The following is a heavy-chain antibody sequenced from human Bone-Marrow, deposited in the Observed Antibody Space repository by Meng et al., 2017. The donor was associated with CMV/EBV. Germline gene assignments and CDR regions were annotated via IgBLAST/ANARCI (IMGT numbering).Heavy chain of an antibody. CDR2: ISSSGSTI. J-gene: IGHJ4*02. CDR3: ARADCSSTSCYIRY. V-gene: IGHV3-11*04. D-gene: IGHD2-2*02. Sequence: GGSLRLSCAASGFTFSDYYMSWIRQAPGKGLEWVSYISSSGSTIYYADSVKGRFTISRDNAKNSLYLQMNSLRAEDTAVYYCARADCSSTSCYIRYWGQGPRVTCSS. CDR1: GFTFSDYY.